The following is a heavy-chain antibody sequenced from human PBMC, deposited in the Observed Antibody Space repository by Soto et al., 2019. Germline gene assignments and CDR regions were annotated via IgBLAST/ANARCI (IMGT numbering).Heavy chain of an antibody. V-gene: IGHV4-39*01. J-gene: IGHJ4*02. CDR3: ARRGSGSYHDY. Sequence: QLQLQESGPGLVKPSETLSLTCTVSGGSISSSSYYWGWIRQPPGKGLEWIGSIYYSGSTYYNPSLKSRVTISVDTSKNQFSLKLSSVTAADTAVYYCARRGSGSYHDYWGQGTLVTVSS. CDR2: IYYSGST. CDR1: GGSISSSSYY. D-gene: IGHD3-10*01.